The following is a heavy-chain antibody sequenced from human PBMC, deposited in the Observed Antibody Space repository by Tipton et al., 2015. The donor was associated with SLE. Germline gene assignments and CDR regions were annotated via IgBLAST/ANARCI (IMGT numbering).Heavy chain of an antibody. CDR1: GDSMNSGVYY. CDR2: IFSSGNT. CDR3: AREGISYCGGDCHGSFDY. D-gene: IGHD2-21*01. V-gene: IGHV4-61*02. J-gene: IGHJ4*02. Sequence: TLSLTCTVSGDSMNSGVYYWSWLRQPAGKGLEWIGRIFSSGNTIYNPSLKSRVTISEDTPKNQFSLRLSSVTAADTAVYYCAREGISYCGGDCHGSFDYWGRGSLVTVSS.